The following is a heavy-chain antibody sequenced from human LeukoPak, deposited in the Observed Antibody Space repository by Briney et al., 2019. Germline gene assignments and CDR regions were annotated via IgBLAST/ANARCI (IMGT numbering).Heavy chain of an antibody. CDR1: GGSIRSYY. V-gene: IGHV4-59*01. J-gene: IGHJ2*01. Sequence: PSETLSLTCTVSGGSIRSYYWSWIRQPPGKGLEWIGYIYYSGSTNYNPSLKSRVTISVDTSKNQFSLKLSSVTAADTAVYYCARAHGDYDWDWYFDLWGRGTLVTVSS. CDR3: ARAHGDYDWDWYFDL. CDR2: IYYSGST. D-gene: IGHD4-17*01.